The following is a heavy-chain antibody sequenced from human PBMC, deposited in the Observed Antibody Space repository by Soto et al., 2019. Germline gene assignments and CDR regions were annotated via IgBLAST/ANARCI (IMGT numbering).Heavy chain of an antibody. J-gene: IGHJ4*02. D-gene: IGHD6-13*01. Sequence: SETLSLTCNVSGGSMNNFYWSWIRQPPGKGLEWIAHVYYSGGTKYNPSLQSRVTISVDTSKSHFSLNLNSVSAADTAIYYCARYSSRNQWLDSWGQGTLVTVSS. CDR2: VYYSGGT. V-gene: IGHV4-59*12. CDR3: ARYSSRNQWLDS. CDR1: GGSMNNFY.